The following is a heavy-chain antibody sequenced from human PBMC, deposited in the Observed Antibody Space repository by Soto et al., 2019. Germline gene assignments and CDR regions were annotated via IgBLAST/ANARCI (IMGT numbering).Heavy chain of an antibody. CDR3: ASSPTLIAAAGTTSISDY. J-gene: IGHJ4*02. CDR1: GGTFSSYA. Sequence: ASVKVSCKASGGTFSSYAISWVRQAPGQGLEWMGGIIPIFGTANYAQKFQGRVTITADESTSTAYMELSSLRSEDTAVYYCASSPTLIAAAGTTSISDYWGQGTLVTVSS. D-gene: IGHD6-13*01. CDR2: IIPIFGTA. V-gene: IGHV1-69*13.